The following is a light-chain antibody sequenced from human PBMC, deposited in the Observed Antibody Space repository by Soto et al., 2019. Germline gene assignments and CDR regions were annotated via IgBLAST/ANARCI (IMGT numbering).Light chain of an antibody. Sequence: EIVLTQSPGTLSLSPGERATLSCRSSQSVSSSYLAWYQQKPGQAPRLLIYGASSRATGIPDRFSGSGSGTEFTLTINSLRPEDFASYYCQQSYSSSPITFGPGTRLEI. J-gene: IGKJ5*01. V-gene: IGKV3-20*01. CDR3: QQSYSSSPIT. CDR2: GAS. CDR1: QSVSSSY.